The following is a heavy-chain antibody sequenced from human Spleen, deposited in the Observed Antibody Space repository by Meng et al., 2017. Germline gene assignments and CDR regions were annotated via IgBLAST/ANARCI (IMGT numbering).Heavy chain of an antibody. CDR3: ASNDLGARRGFGY. V-gene: IGHV4-4*02. Sequence: VELQQWGAGLLKPSETLSLTCAVYGGSFSSSNWWSWVRQPPGKGLEWIGEIYHSGSTNYNPSLKSRVTISVDKSKNQFSLKLSSVTAADTAVYYCASNDLGARRGFGYWGQGTLVTVS. J-gene: IGHJ4*02. CDR1: GGSFSSSNW. CDR2: IYHSGST. D-gene: IGHD1-26*01.